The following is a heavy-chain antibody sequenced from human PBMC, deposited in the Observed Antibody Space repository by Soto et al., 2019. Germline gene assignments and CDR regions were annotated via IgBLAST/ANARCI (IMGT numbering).Heavy chain of an antibody. CDR3: AHVVVHAFDI. CDR2: ISYDGSNK. CDR1: GITFSSYG. J-gene: IGHJ3*02. V-gene: IGHV3-30*03. Sequence: GGSLRLSCATSGITFSSYGMHWVRQAPGKGLEWVAVISYDGSNKYYADSVKGRFTISRDNSKNTLYLQMNSLRAEDTAVYYCAHVVVHAFDIWGQGTMVTVSS. D-gene: IGHD2-15*01.